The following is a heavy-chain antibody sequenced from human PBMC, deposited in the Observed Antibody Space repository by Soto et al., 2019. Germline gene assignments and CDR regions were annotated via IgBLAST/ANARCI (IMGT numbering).Heavy chain of an antibody. V-gene: IGHV3-30-3*01. D-gene: IGHD6-19*01. Sequence: GGSLRLSCAASGFTFSSYAMHWVRQAPGKGLEWVAVIPYDGSNKYYADSVKGRFTISRDNSKNTLYLQMNSLRAEDTAVYYCARVGRSGWYFYYDYYGMDVWGQGTTVTVSS. CDR3: ARVGRSGWYFYYDYYGMDV. CDR1: GFTFSSYA. J-gene: IGHJ6*02. CDR2: IPYDGSNK.